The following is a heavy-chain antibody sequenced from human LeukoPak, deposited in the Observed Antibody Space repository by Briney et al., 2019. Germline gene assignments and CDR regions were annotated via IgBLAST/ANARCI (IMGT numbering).Heavy chain of an antibody. CDR3: ARRGYCSSTSCQRPAYYFDY. V-gene: IGHV4-34*01. D-gene: IGHD2-2*01. J-gene: IGHJ4*02. Sequence: SRVTISVDTSKNQFSLKLSSVTAADTAVYYCARRGYCSSTSCQRPAYYFDYWGQGTLVTVSS.